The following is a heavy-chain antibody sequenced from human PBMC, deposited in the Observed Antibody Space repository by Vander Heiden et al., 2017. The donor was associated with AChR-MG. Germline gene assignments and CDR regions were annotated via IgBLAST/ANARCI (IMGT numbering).Heavy chain of an antibody. J-gene: IGHJ5*02. Sequence: EEPLVEFGGGVAQAGGSLRLSCSTSGLTFSRKWMHRVRQAPGEGLVWVSPSDTDARNTNYADSVKGRFTISRDNAKNTLYLQMNSLGSEGTAVYYCVRDMGSTNWFDPWGQGTLVTVSS. D-gene: IGHD2-2*01. CDR2: SDTDARNT. CDR1: GLTFSRKW. V-gene: IGHV3-74*01. CDR3: VRDMGSTNWFDP.